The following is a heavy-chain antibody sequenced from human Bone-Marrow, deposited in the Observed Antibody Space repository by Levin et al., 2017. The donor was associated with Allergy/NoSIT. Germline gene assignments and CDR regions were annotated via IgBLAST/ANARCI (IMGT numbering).Heavy chain of an antibody. CDR3: ARGFLQYLVGYSYYYMDV. CDR1: GGTFSGYA. J-gene: IGHJ6*03. CDR2: IIPIVGTA. D-gene: IGHD3-3*01. Sequence: VQVSCEASGGTFSGYAISWVRQAPGQGLEWMGGIIPIVGTAKYAQSFQGRVSITADKSTSTAYMELSSLRSEDTAVYYCARGFLQYLVGYSYYYMDVWGKGTTVTVSS. V-gene: IGHV1-69*10.